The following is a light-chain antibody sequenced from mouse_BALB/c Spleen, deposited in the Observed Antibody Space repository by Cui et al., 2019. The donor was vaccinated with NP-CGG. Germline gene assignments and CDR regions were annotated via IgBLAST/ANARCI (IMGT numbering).Light chain of an antibody. J-gene: IGLJ1*01. Sequence: QALLTQESALTTSPGETVTLTCRSSTGAVTTSNYANWVQEKPDHLFTGLIGGTNNRAPGVPARFSGSLIGDKAVLTITGAQTEDETIYFCALWYSNHWVFGGGTKLTVL. V-gene: IGLV1*01. CDR3: ALWYSNHWV. CDR1: TGAVTTSNY. CDR2: GTN.